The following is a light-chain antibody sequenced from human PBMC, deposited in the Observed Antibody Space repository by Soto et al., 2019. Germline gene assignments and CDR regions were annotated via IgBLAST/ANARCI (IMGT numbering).Light chain of an antibody. CDR1: SSNIGAGYD. J-gene: IGLJ2*01. Sequence: QSVLTQPPSVSGAPGQRVTISCTGSSSNIGAGYDVHWYQQLPGTSPKLLIYGNINRPSGVPDRFSGSKSGTSASLAITGLQAEDEADYYCQSYESSMSVVFGGGTKVTVL. CDR2: GNI. CDR3: QSYESSMSVV. V-gene: IGLV1-40*01.